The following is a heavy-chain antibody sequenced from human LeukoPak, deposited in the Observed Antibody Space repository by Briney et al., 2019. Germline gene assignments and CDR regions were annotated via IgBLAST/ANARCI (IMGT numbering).Heavy chain of an antibody. CDR2: ISTASTYI. D-gene: IGHD3-10*02. V-gene: IGHV3-21*01. CDR1: GFTFSTYS. CDR3: AELGITMIGGV. J-gene: IGHJ6*04. Sequence: GGSLRLSCAASGFTFSTYSMNWVRQPPGKGLEWVSSISTASTYIYYADSVKGRFTISRDNAENSVYLQMNSLRAEDTAVYYCAELGITMIGGVWGKGTTVTISS.